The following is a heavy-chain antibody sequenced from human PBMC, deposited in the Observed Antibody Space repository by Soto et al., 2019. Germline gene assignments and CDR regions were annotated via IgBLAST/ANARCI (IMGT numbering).Heavy chain of an antibody. J-gene: IGHJ6*03. CDR1: GGSISSYY. CDR2: IYYSGST. CDR3: AGCIAARPGYYYYYMDV. D-gene: IGHD6-6*01. Sequence: SETLSLTCTVSGGSISSYYWSWIRQPPGKGLEWIGYIYYSGSTNYNPSLKSRVTISVDTSKNQFSLKLSSVTAADTAVYYCAGCIAARPGYYYYYMDVWGKGTTVTVSS. V-gene: IGHV4-59*08.